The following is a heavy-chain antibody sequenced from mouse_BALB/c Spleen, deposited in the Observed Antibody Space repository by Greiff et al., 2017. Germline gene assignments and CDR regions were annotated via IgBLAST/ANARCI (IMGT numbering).Heavy chain of an antibody. CDR2: IYPGDGDT. CDR3: AREDDGLDY. Sequence: VKLMESGAELVRPGSSVKISCKASGYAFSSYWMNWVKQRPGQGLEWIGQIYPGDGDTNYNGKFKGKATLTADKSSSTAYMQLSSLTSEDSAVYFCAREDDGLDYWGQGTTLTVSS. V-gene: IGHV1-80*01. D-gene: IGHD2-3*01. CDR1: GYAFSSYW. J-gene: IGHJ2*01.